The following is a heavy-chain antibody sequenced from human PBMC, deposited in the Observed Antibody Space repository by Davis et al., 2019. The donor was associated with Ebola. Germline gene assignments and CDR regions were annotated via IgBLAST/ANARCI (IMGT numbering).Heavy chain of an antibody. J-gene: IGHJ3*02. CDR1: GYSFTSYW. CDR3: ARGYCSSTSCYPDAFDI. V-gene: IGHV5-10-1*01. CDR2: IDPSDSYT. D-gene: IGHD2-2*01. Sequence: GESLKISCKGSGYSFTSYWISWVRQMPGKGLEWMGRIDPSDSYTNYSPSFQGHVTISADKSISTAYLQWSSLKASDTAMYYCARGYCSSTSCYPDAFDIWGQGTMVTVSS.